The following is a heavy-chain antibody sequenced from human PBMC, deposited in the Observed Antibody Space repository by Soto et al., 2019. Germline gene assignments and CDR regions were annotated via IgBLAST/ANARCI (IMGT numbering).Heavy chain of an antibody. CDR1: GGTFSSYT. CDR3: ARRISGSYSAFYYYGMDV. D-gene: IGHD1-26*01. V-gene: IGHV1-69*02. J-gene: IGHJ6*02. Sequence: QVQLVQSGAEVKKPGSSVKVSCKASGGTFSSYTISWVRQAPGQGLEWMGRIIPILGIANYAQKFQGRVTITAGKSTSTAYMELSSLRSEDTAVYYCARRISGSYSAFYYYGMDVWGQGTTVTVSS. CDR2: IIPILGIA.